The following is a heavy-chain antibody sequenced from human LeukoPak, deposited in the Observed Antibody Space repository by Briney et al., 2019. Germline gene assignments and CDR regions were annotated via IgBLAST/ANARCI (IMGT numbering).Heavy chain of an antibody. CDR1: GGSISSSSYY. V-gene: IGHV4-39*01. Sequence: PSETLSLTCTVSGGSISSSSYYWGWIRQPPGKGLEWIGSIYYSGTTYYNPSLKSRVTISVDTSKNQFSLKLSSVTAADTAVYYCVGSLRSDDYWGQGTLVTVSS. J-gene: IGHJ4*02. CDR3: VGSLRSDDY. CDR2: IYYSGTT. D-gene: IGHD4-17*01.